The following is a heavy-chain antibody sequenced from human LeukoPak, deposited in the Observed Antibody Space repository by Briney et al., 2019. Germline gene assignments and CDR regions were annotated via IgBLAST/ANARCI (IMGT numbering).Heavy chain of an antibody. J-gene: IGHJ4*02. CDR2: IRTKGDNYAT. CDR3: TRLGDYFDGGDY. V-gene: IGHV3-73*01. CDR1: GFTLSGSA. D-gene: IGHD3-22*01. Sequence: GGSLRLSCAASGFTLSGSAVHWVRQASGKGLEWVGRIRTKGDNYATAYAASMKGRFSISRDDSKNMAYLQMNSLKTEDTAVYFCTRLGDYFDGGDYWGQGTLVTVSS.